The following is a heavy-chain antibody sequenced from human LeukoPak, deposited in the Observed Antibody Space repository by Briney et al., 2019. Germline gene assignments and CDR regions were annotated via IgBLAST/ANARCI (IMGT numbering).Heavy chain of an antibody. CDR2: IIPIFGTA. D-gene: IGHD1-26*01. J-gene: IGHJ6*02. CDR1: GGTFSSYA. CDR3: ARVSVGGNYYAGYYYYGMDV. Sequence: SVKVSCKASGGTFSSYAISWVRQAPGQGLEWMGGIIPIFGTANYAQKFQGRVTITADESTSTAYMELSSLRAEDTAVYYCARVSVGGNYYAGYYYYGMDVWGQGTTVTVSS. V-gene: IGHV1-69*13.